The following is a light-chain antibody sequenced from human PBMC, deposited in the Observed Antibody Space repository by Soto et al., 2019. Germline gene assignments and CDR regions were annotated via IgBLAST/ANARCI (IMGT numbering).Light chain of an antibody. Sequence: DIQMAQSPSAMSASLGDRVTITCRASQGISNSLAWFQQKPGRVPKRLIYGASTLQSGVPSRFSGSGSETDFTLTIRSLQPDDFATYYCKQYNSYSYTFGQGTKVDIK. V-gene: IGKV1-17*03. J-gene: IGKJ2*01. CDR3: KQYNSYSYT. CDR2: GAS. CDR1: QGISNS.